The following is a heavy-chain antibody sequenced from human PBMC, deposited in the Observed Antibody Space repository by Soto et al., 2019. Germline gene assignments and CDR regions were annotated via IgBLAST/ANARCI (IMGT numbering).Heavy chain of an antibody. J-gene: IGHJ4*02. D-gene: IGHD6-13*01. CDR2: IYYRGST. V-gene: IGHV4-59*01. CDR3: ARDSSSWLTTTYYFDY. Sequence: SETLSLTCTVSGGSISSYYWSWIRQPPGKGLEWIGYIYYRGSTNYNPSLKSRVTISVDTSKNQFSLKLSSVTAADTAVYYCARDSSSWLTTTYYFDYWGQGTLVTVSS. CDR1: GGSISSYY.